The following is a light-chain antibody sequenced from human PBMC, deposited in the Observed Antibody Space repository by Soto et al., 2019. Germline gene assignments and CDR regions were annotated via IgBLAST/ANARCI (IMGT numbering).Light chain of an antibody. CDR3: MQATQFPRT. J-gene: IGKJ2*01. CDR1: QSLVHSDGSTY. CDR2: KTS. V-gene: IGKV2-24*01. Sequence: DLLMTQTPLSSPVTLGQPASISCRSSQSLVHSDGSTYLSWLQQRPGQPPRLLIYKTSNRFSGVPDRFSGSGAGTDFTLIISRVEAEDVRIYYCMQATQFPRTFGQGTKLEIK.